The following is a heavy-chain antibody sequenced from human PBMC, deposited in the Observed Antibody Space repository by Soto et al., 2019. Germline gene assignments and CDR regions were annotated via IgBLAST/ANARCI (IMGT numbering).Heavy chain of an antibody. CDR1: GGSFSGYY. CDR2: INHSGST. Sequence: PSETLSLTCAVYGGSFSGYYWSWIRQPPGKGLEWIGEINHSGSTNYNPSLKSRVTIPVDTSKNQFSLKLSSVTAADTAVYYCARDGSGSGSYYNVGLSESWFDPWGQGTLVTVSS. J-gene: IGHJ5*02. CDR3: ARDGSGSGSYYNVGLSESWFDP. D-gene: IGHD3-10*01. V-gene: IGHV4-34*01.